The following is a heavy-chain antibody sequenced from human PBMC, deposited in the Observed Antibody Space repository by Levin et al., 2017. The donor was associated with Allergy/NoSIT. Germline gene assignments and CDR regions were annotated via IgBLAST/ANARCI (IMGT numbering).Heavy chain of an antibody. D-gene: IGHD6-19*01. V-gene: IGHV3-9*01. CDR1: GFNFGDYA. Sequence: GGSLRLSCAASGFNFGDYAMHWVRQAPGKGLEWVSGIIWNSESMGYADSVKGRFTMSRDNAENSLYLQMDSLRPDDTAVYYCAKDIYLGQWAAQYVMDVWGQGTAVTVSS. CDR2: IIWNSESM. CDR3: AKDIYLGQWAAQYVMDV. J-gene: IGHJ6*02.